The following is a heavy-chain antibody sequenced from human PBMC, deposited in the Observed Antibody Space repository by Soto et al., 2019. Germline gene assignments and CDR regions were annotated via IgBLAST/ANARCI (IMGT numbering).Heavy chain of an antibody. CDR1: GGSFSGYY. V-gene: IGHV4-34*01. D-gene: IGHD3-9*01. CDR3: ARESHDILTGPPWVWYFDL. J-gene: IGHJ2*01. CDR2: INDRGSI. Sequence: QVQLQQWGAGPLRPLETLSLTCGVSGGSFSGYYWAWIRQSPGKRLEWIGEINDRGSINYNPSLKSRVSISVDTSKNHYSLNLRSVTAADTAVYDCARESHDILTGPPWVWYFDLWGRGTRVTVSS.